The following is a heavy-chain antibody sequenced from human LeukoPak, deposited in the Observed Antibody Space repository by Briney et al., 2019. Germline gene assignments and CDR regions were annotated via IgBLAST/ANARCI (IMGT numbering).Heavy chain of an antibody. Sequence: PSETLSLTCTVSGGSISSYYWSWIRQPPGKGLEWIGEINHSGSTNYNPSLKSRVTISVDTSKNQFSLKLSSVTAADTAVYCCARGGIFGVVKKIKNYFDYWGQGTLVTVSS. CDR2: INHSGST. V-gene: IGHV4-34*01. CDR3: ARGGIFGVVKKIKNYFDY. J-gene: IGHJ4*02. D-gene: IGHD3-3*01. CDR1: GGSISSYY.